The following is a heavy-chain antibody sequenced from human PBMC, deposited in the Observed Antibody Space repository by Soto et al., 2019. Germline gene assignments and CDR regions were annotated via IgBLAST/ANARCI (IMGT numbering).Heavy chain of an antibody. CDR3: ARAQTGYSSSWYLDV. CDR1: GGSTSSGDYY. D-gene: IGHD6-13*01. J-gene: IGHJ6*02. V-gene: IGHV4-30-4*01. Sequence: SETLSLTCTVSGGSTSSGDYYWSWIRQPPGKGLEWIGYIYYSGSTYYNPSLKSRVTISVDTSKNQFSLKLSSVTAADTAVYYCARAQTGYSSSWYLDVWGQGTTVTVSS. CDR2: IYYSGST.